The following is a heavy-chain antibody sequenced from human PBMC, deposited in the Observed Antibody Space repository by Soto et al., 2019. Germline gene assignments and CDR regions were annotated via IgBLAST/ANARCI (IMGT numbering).Heavy chain of an antibody. CDR2: MYYSRTT. Sequence: QVQLRETGPGLVKPSQTLSLTYTVSSRSINSGGYYWNWIRQHPGKGLKWIGYMYYSRTTYFNPFLRRRVIISAVTSENHFSLKLSSVTAAGTAVYFCARGYRQSGYSSSWVFDYWGQGTRVNVSS. D-gene: IGHD6-13*01. V-gene: IGHV4-31*03. CDR3: ARGYRQSGYSSSWVFDY. CDR1: SRSINSGGYY. J-gene: IGHJ4*02.